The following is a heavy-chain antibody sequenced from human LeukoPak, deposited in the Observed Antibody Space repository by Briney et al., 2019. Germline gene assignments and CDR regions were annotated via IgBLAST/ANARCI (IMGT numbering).Heavy chain of an antibody. D-gene: IGHD6-19*01. J-gene: IGHJ4*02. Sequence: GGSLRLSCAASGFTFSSYAMSWVRQAPGKGLEWVSAISGSGGSTYYADSVKGRFTISRDNSKNTLYLQMNSLRAEDTAVYYCANGLSVAGTFDYWGQGTLVTVSS. CDR1: GFTFSSYA. CDR3: ANGLSVAGTFDY. V-gene: IGHV3-23*01. CDR2: ISGSGGST.